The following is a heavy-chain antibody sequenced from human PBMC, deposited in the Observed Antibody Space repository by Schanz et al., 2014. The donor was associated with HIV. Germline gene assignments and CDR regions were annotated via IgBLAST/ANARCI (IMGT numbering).Heavy chain of an antibody. V-gene: IGHV1-8*01. D-gene: IGHD3-10*01. J-gene: IGHJ4*02. CDR2: VNPKSGNT. CDR1: GYTFTSYD. Sequence: QVQLVQSGAEVKKPGASVKVSCKASGYTFTSYDINWVRQATGQGLEWMGWVNPKSGNTGYAQKFQGRVTMTRNTSISTAYMELSSLGSEDTAMYYCAADSEWFGESPSAFDIWGQGTPVAVSS. CDR3: AADSEWFGESPSAFDI.